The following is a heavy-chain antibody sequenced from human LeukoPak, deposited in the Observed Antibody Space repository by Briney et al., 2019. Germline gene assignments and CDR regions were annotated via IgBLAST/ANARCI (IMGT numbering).Heavy chain of an antibody. Sequence: GSLRLSCAASGFSFSNYTMQCVRRAPRKRLEWVATISYDGSSRYSAASVKGPYTISRDNSKNTLSLQMNSLKAEDTAVYYCAKELFGAGYGDYADYYNGMDVWGQGTTVTVSS. J-gene: IGHJ6*02. V-gene: IGHV3-30*04. CDR3: AKELFGAGYGDYADYYNGMDV. D-gene: IGHD4-17*01. CDR1: GFSFSNYT. CDR2: ISYDGSSR.